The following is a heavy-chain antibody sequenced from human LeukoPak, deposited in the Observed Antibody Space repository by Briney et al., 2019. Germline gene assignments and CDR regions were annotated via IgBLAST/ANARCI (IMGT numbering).Heavy chain of an antibody. CDR3: ARDYYDSSGRPGPSDY. Sequence: ASVKVSCKASGYTFTGYYMHWVRQAPGQGLEWMGRINPNSGGTNYAQKFQGRVTMTTDTSTSTAYMELRSLRSDDTAVYYCARDYYDSSGRPGPSDYWGQGTLVTVSS. CDR2: INPNSGGT. D-gene: IGHD3-22*01. V-gene: IGHV1-2*06. J-gene: IGHJ4*02. CDR1: GYTFTGYY.